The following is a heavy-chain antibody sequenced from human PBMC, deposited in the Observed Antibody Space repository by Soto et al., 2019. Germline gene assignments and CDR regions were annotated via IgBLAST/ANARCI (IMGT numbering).Heavy chain of an antibody. CDR3: AREASEQLGSIDY. D-gene: IGHD6-6*01. J-gene: IGHJ4*02. CDR2: VYYSGST. CDR1: GSSIDYVS. Sequence: ETLSLTCSVAGSSIDYVSWVWLRQPPGKGLEWIGFVYYSGSTSYNPSLKSRVTMSVDRTKNQFSLNLSSMTAADTAMYYCAREASEQLGSIDYWGQGTLVTVSS. V-gene: IGHV4-59*01.